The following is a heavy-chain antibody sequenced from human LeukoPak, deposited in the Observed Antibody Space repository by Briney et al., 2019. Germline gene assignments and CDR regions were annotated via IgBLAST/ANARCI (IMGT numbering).Heavy chain of an antibody. J-gene: IGHJ1*01. D-gene: IGHD6-19*01. CDR1: GGSFSGYY. Sequence: SETLSLTCAVYGGSFSGYYWSWIRQPPGKGLEWIGYIYYSGSTNYNPSLKSRVTISVDTSKNQFSLKLSSVTAADTAVYYCARGYSSGYGGPFEYFQHWGQGTLVTVSS. CDR2: IYYSGST. V-gene: IGHV4-59*01. CDR3: ARGYSSGYGGPFEYFQH.